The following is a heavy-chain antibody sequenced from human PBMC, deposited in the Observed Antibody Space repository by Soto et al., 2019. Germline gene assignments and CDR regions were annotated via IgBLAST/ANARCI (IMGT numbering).Heavy chain of an antibody. CDR1: GFTFNSHV. CDR2: ISGSSIYT. Sequence: EVQLLESGGGLVQPGGSLRLSCAASGFTFNSHVMSWVRQAPGKGLEWVSAISGSSIYTYYADSVKGRFTISRDNSKNTLYLQMDSLRVEDTALYYCAKGGRRDRVDYWGQGSLVTVSS. D-gene: IGHD3-10*01. V-gene: IGHV3-23*01. J-gene: IGHJ4*02. CDR3: AKGGRRDRVDY.